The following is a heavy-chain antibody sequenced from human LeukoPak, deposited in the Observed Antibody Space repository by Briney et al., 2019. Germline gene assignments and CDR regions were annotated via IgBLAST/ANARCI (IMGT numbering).Heavy chain of an antibody. CDR1: GYSISSGYY. CDR2: IYHSGST. CDR3: AKLTQYYDFWSGYSPVWFDP. V-gene: IGHV4-38-2*01. Sequence: SETLSLXCAVSGYSISSGYYWGWIRQPPGKGLEWIGSIYHSGSTYYNPSLKSRVTISVDTSKNQFSLKLSSVTAADTAVYYCAKLTQYYDFWSGYSPVWFDPWGQGTLVTVSS. D-gene: IGHD3-3*01. J-gene: IGHJ5*02.